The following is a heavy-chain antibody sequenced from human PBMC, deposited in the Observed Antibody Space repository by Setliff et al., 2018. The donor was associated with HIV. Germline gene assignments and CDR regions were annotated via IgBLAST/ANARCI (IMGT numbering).Heavy chain of an antibody. D-gene: IGHD6-19*01. CDR1: GYSIGSGYY. Sequence: PSETLSLTCAVSGYSIGSGYYWGWIRQPPGKGLEWIGSIYHSGSTYYNPSLKSRVTISVDTSKNQFSLKLSSVTAADTAVYYCARERQWLERDYFDYWGQGTLVTVSS. J-gene: IGHJ4*02. V-gene: IGHV4-38-2*02. CDR2: IYHSGST. CDR3: ARERQWLERDYFDY.